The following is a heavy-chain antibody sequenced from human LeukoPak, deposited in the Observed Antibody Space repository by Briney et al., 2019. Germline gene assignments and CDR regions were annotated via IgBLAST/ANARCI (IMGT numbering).Heavy chain of an antibody. J-gene: IGHJ4*02. CDR2: IRSDGSNK. CDR1: GFTFSNYG. D-gene: IGHD6-19*01. V-gene: IGHV3-30*02. CDR3: AKVRWDNSGWYYLDN. Sequence: GGSLRLSCAASGFTFSNYGIHWVRQAPGKGLEWVTFIRSDGSNKYYADSVKGRFTISRDDSKNTLYLQMNSLTDEDTAVYYCAKVRWDNSGWYYLDNWGQGTLVTVSS.